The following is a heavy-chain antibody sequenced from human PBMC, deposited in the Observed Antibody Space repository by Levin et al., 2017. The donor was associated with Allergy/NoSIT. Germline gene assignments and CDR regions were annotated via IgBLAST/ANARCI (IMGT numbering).Heavy chain of an antibody. J-gene: IGHJ4*02. CDR3: AKDIDYGSGDPDY. CDR2: ISYDGSNK. D-gene: IGHD3-10*01. Sequence: PGGSLRLSCAASGFTFSSYGMHWVRQAPGKGLEWVAVISYDGSNKYYADSVKGRFTISRDNSKNTLYLQMNSLRAEDTAVYYCAKDIDYGSGDPDYWGQGTLVTVSS. V-gene: IGHV3-30*18. CDR1: GFTFSSYG.